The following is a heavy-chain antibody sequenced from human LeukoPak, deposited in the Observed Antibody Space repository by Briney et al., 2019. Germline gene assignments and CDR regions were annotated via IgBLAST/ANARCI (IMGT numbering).Heavy chain of an antibody. CDR1: GFTISSYG. J-gene: IGHJ4*02. D-gene: IGHD5-18*01. CDR2: ISGSGGST. V-gene: IGHV3-23*01. CDR3: AKDQVDTAMGLFDY. Sequence: PGGSLRLSCAASGFTISSYGMSWVRQAPGKGLEWVSAISGSGGSTYYADSVKGRFTISRDNSKNTLYLQMNSLRAEDTAVYYCAKDQVDTAMGLFDYWGQGTLVTVSS.